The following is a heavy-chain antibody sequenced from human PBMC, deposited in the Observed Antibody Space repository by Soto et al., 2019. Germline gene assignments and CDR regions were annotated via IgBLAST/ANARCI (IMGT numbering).Heavy chain of an antibody. CDR3: AIYRGCIAVAGTRRSIGYYFDY. CDR2: INAGNGNT. V-gene: IGHV1-3*01. Sequence: ASVKVSCKASGYTFTSYAMHWVRQAPGQRLEWMGWINAGNGNTKYSQKFQGRVTITRDTSASTAYMELSSLRSEDTAVYYCAIYRGCIAVAGTRRSIGYYFDYWGQGTLVTVSS. CDR1: GYTFTSYA. D-gene: IGHD6-19*01. J-gene: IGHJ4*02.